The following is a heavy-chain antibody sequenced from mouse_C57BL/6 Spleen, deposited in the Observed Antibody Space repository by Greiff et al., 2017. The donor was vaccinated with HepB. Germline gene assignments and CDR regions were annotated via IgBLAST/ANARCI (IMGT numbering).Heavy chain of an antibody. D-gene: IGHD2-1*01. CDR2: ISSGSSTI. CDR3: AKEGRVYSVMDY. Sequence: EVKLMESGGGLVKPGGSLKLSCAASGFTFSDYGMHWVRQAPEKGLEWVAYISSGSSTIYYADTVKGRFTISRDNDKNTLFLQRTSLRSEDTAMYYCAKEGRVYSVMDYWSQGTSVTVAS. J-gene: IGHJ4*01. V-gene: IGHV5-17*01. CDR1: GFTFSDYG.